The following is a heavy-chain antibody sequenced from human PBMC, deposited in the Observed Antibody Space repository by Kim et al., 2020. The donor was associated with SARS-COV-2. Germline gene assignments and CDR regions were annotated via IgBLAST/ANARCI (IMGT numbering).Heavy chain of an antibody. CDR3: ARGYCGTATCYTGGTYFDY. D-gene: IGHD2-2*02. J-gene: IGHJ4*02. CDR2: MWYDGSNK. Sequence: GGSLRLSCAASGFTFSTYGMHWVRQAPGKGLEWVATMWYDGSNKYYPDSVKGRFTVSRDNSKNTLYLQVNSLRAEDTAVYYCARGYCGTATCYTGGTYFDYCGRGTLVTVSS. V-gene: IGHV3-33*01. CDR1: GFTFSTYG.